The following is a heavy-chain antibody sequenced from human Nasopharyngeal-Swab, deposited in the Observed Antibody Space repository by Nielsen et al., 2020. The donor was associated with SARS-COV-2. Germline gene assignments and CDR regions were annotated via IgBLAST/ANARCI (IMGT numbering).Heavy chain of an antibody. Sequence: VREAPGKGLDWVAVISYDGSNKYYADSVKGRFTISRDNSKNTLYLQMNSLRAEDTAVYYCARGGGSSSSAPFDYWGQGTLVTVSS. CDR2: ISYDGSNK. V-gene: IGHV3-30-3*01. CDR3: ARGGGSSSSAPFDY. J-gene: IGHJ4*02. D-gene: IGHD6-6*01.